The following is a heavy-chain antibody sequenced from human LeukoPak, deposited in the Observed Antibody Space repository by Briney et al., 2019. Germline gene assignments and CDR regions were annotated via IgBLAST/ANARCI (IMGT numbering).Heavy chain of an antibody. CDR3: ASKEGYCSSTNCYTFDY. D-gene: IGHD2-2*02. Sequence: GASVKVSCKASGYSFTSYPMNWVRQAPGQGLEWMGGIIPIFGTPNYAQKFQGRVTITADESTSTAYMELSSLRSEDTAVYYCASKEGYCSSTNCYTFDYWGQGTLVTVSS. V-gene: IGHV1-69*13. CDR1: GYSFTSYP. CDR2: IIPIFGTP. J-gene: IGHJ4*02.